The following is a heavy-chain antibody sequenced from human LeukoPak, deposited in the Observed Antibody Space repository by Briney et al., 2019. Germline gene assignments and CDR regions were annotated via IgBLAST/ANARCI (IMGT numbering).Heavy chain of an antibody. Sequence: SETLSLTCTVSGGSLSSYYWTWIRQPPGKGLEWIGYIFYSGSTNYNPSLKSRVTMSVDTSKNRFSLKLNSVTAADTAVYYCARSGTLTGYLYWGQGALATVSS. D-gene: IGHD3-9*01. CDR1: GGSLSSYY. J-gene: IGHJ4*02. CDR2: IFYSGST. CDR3: ARSGTLTGYLY. V-gene: IGHV4-59*01.